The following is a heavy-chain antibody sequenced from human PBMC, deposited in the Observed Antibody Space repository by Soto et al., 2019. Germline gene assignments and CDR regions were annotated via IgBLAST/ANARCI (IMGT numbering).Heavy chain of an antibody. V-gene: IGHV4-31*03. CDR2: IYYSGRT. CDR3: ARAGAVNWFYP. CDR1: GGSISSGGYY. J-gene: IGHJ5*02. Sequence: QVQLQESGPGLVKPSQTLSLTCTVSGGSISSGGYYWSWIRQHPGKGLEWIGYIYYSGRTYHNPSLKSRITISVDTSKNQFSLKLSSVTAADTAVYYCARAGAVNWFYPWGQGTLVTVSS.